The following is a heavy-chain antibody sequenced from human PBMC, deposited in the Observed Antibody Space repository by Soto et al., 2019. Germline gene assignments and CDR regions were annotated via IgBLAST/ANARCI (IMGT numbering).Heavy chain of an antibody. CDR2: IIPIFGTA. CDR1: GGTFSSYD. D-gene: IGHD5-12*01. CDR3: ASGVEMATIGAFDY. J-gene: IGHJ4*02. Sequence: QVQLVQSGAEVKKPGTSVKVSCKASGGTFSSYDISWVRQAPGQGLEWMGGIIPIFGTANYAQKFQGRVTLTADESTSTAYMELSSLRSEDTAAYYCASGVEMATIGAFDYWGRGTLVTVSS. V-gene: IGHV1-69*01.